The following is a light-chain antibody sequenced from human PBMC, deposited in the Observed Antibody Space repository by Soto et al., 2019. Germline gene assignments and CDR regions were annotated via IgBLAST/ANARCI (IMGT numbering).Light chain of an antibody. J-gene: IGLJ2*01. Sequence: QSALPQPPSASGSPGQSVTISCTATSSDVGVYNYVSWYQQHPGKAPKLIIYDVSQRHSGVPDRFSGSQSGNTASLTVSGLQAEDEADYYCNSYAVGNVVFGGGTKLTVL. V-gene: IGLV2-8*01. CDR3: NSYAVGNVV. CDR1: SSDVGVYNY. CDR2: DVS.